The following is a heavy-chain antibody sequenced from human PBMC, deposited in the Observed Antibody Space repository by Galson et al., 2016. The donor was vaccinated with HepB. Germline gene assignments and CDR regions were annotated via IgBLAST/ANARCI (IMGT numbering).Heavy chain of an antibody. CDR2: ISSGGQAI. V-gene: IGHV3-11*01. D-gene: IGHD5-12*01. J-gene: IGHJ4*02. CDR1: GFTFSDYY. Sequence: SLRLSCAASGFTFSDYYMSWVRQAPGKGLEWVSYISSGGQAIYYADSVKGRFTISRDNVKNSLYLKMNSLRADDTAVYYCARDPVRFSGYDPRYYFDFWGQGTLVTVSS. CDR3: ARDPVRFSGYDPRYYFDF.